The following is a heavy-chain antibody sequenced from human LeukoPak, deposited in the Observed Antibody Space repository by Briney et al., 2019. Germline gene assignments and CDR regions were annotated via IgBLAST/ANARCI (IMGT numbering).Heavy chain of an antibody. J-gene: IGHJ6*02. V-gene: IGHV3-23*01. CDR1: GFTFSSYA. CDR3: ATSWGPDTSAFRWGRDGMDV. Sequence: PARSLRLSCAASGFTFSSYAMTWVRQAPGKGLEWVSAISKSGDHTYYAASAKGRFTIYRDNSKNTQYLQMNSLRAEDTAVYYCATSWGPDTSAFRWGRDGMDVWGQGTTVIVS. D-gene: IGHD3-16*01. CDR2: ISKSGDHT.